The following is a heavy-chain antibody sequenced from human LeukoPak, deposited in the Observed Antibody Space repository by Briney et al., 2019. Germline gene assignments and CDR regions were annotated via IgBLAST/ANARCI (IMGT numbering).Heavy chain of an antibody. J-gene: IGHJ6*02. V-gene: IGHV3-23*01. CDR3: CDGMDV. Sequence: NPGGSLRLSCEASGFIFGNYYMSWVRQAPGKGLEWVAAINGTGSTTYHADSVKGRFTISRDNSKNTLYLQMSSLRSEDTATYYCCDGMDVWGQGTTVAVSS. CDR2: INGTGSTT. CDR1: GFIFGNYY.